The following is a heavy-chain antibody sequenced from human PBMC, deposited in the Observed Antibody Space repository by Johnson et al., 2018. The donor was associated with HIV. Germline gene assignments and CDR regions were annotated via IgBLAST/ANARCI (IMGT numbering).Heavy chain of an antibody. Sequence: VQLVESGGGVVQPGRSLRLSCAASGFTFSSYAMSWVRQAPGKGLEWVSVISGSGGSTYYADSVKGRFTISRDNSKNTLYLQMNSLRAEDTAVYYCAKDIGSGSYPDAFDIWGQGTMVTVSS. V-gene: IGHV3-23*04. CDR2: ISGSGGST. CDR3: AKDIGSGSYPDAFDI. J-gene: IGHJ3*02. D-gene: IGHD1-26*01. CDR1: GFTFSSYA.